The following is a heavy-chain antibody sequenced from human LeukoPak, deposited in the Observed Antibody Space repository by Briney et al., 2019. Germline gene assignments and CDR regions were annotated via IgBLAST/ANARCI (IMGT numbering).Heavy chain of an antibody. CDR3: AHLPNGHDDYGDYRLAYYFDY. D-gene: IGHD4-17*01. CDR1: GGTFSSYA. V-gene: IGHV1-69*13. Sequence: SVKVSCKASGGTFSSYAISWVRQAPGQGLEWMGGIIPIFGTANYAQKFQGRVTITADESTSTAHMELSSLRSEDTAVYYCAHLPNGHDDYGDYRLAYYFDYWGQGTLVTVSS. J-gene: IGHJ4*02. CDR2: IIPIFGTA.